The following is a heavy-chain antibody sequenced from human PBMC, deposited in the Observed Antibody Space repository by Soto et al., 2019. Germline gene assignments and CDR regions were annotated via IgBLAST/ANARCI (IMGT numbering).Heavy chain of an antibody. Sequence: QAQLVQSGAEMKKPGASVKVSCKATGYTFSAYTMNWVRQAPGQSLECMGLINDGSGNTKYSQNFQGRVSITRSPSAGSLYKELTRLTSEDTAVYYCERDTETLRPRANDALDIWGQGTMVTVSS. J-gene: IGHJ3*02. CDR2: INDGSGNT. CDR3: ERDTETLRPRANDALDI. D-gene: IGHD3-16*01. V-gene: IGHV1-3*01. CDR1: GYTFSAYT.